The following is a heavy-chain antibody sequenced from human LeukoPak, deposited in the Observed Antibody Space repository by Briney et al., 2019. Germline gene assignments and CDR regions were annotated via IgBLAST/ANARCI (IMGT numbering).Heavy chain of an antibody. CDR1: GFTVSSNY. J-gene: IGHJ4*02. CDR3: ARTEHIVATRGYYFDY. D-gene: IGHD5-12*01. V-gene: IGHV3-23*01. Sequence: GGSLRLSCAASGFTVSSNYMSWVRQAPGKGLEWVSAISGSGGSTYYADSVKGRFTISRDNSKNTLYLQMNSLRAEGTAVYYCARTEHIVATRGYYFDYWGQGTLVTVSS. CDR2: ISGSGGST.